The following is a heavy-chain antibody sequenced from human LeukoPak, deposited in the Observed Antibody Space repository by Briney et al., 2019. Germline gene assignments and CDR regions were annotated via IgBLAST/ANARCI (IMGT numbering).Heavy chain of an antibody. CDR1: GGSFSGYY. J-gene: IGHJ1*01. V-gene: IGHV4-34*01. Sequence: PSETLSLTCAVYGGSFSGYYWSWIRQPPGKGLEWIGEINHSGSTNYNPSLKSRVTISVDTSKNQFSLKLSSVTAADTALYYCACIPTVTTGPEHSPVEYFQHWGQGTLVTVSS. CDR3: ACIPTVTTGPEHSPVEYFQH. D-gene: IGHD4-17*01. CDR2: INHSGST.